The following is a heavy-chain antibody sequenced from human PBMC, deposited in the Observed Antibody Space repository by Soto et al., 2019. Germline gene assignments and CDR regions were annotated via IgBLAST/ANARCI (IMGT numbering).Heavy chain of an antibody. CDR1: GGSISSSSYY. CDR2: IYYSGST. CDR3: ARESGYGSGAAFDI. V-gene: IGHV4-39*02. D-gene: IGHD3-10*01. J-gene: IGHJ3*02. Sequence: QLQLQESGPGLVKPSETLSLTCTVSGGSISSSSYYWGWIRQPPGEGLEWIGSIYYSGSTYYNPSLKSRVTISVDTSKNQFSLKLSSVTAADTAVYYCARESGYGSGAAFDIWGQGTMVTVSS.